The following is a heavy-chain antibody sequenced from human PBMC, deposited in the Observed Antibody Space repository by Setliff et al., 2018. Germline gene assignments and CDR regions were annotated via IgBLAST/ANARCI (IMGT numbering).Heavy chain of an antibody. CDR1: GYPISRGFY. CDR3: ARAAARAEYSDTSAYLPFDF. CDR2: VYHSGSS. D-gene: IGHD3-16*01. V-gene: IGHV4-38-2*02. J-gene: IGHJ4*02. Sequence: SETLSLTCTVSGYPISRGFYWGWIRQSPGKGLEWIGSVYHSGSSYQNPSLRSRIAVSVDTSKNQFSLRLNSVTAADTAVYFCARAAARAEYSDTSAYLPFDFWGLGTQVTSPQ.